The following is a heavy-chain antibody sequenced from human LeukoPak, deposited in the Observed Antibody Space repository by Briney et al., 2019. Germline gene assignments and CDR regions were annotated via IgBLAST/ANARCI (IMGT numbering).Heavy chain of an antibody. V-gene: IGHV4-59*01. CDR2: IYYSGST. Sequence: PSETLSLTCTVSGGSISSYYWSWIRQPPGKGLEWIGYIYYSGSTNYNPSLKSRVTISVDTSKNQFSLKLSSVTAADTAVYYCARTLGLSRGYIYDRWGQGTLVTVSS. CDR3: ARTLGLSRGYIYDR. J-gene: IGHJ5*02. CDR1: GGSISSYY. D-gene: IGHD5-18*01.